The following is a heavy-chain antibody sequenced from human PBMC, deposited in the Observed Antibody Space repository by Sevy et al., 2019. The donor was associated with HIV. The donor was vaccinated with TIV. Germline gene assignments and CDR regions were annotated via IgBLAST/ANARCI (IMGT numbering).Heavy chain of an antibody. J-gene: IGHJ4*02. Sequence: GGSLRLSCAISGFTVNDKYIIWVRQAPGKGLEWVSVIFSSGSTYDADSAKGRFTISIDNSKNTVDLQMNSVRAEDTAVYYCVSLFLSYRSGWSYFDYWGQGTLVTVSS. CDR1: GFTVNDKY. CDR2: IFSSGST. V-gene: IGHV3-66*02. D-gene: IGHD6-19*01. CDR3: VSLFLSYRSGWSYFDY.